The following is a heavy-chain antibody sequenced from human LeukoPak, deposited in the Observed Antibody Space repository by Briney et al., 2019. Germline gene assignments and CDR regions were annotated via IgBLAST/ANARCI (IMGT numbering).Heavy chain of an antibody. CDR1: VGTFSSYA. V-gene: IGHV1-69*13. CDR3: ARDPAHGGRDGYYYYGMDV. D-gene: IGHD5-24*01. CDR2: IIPIFGTA. Sequence: ASVKVSCKASVGTFSSYAISWVRQAPGQGLEWMGGIIPIFGTANYAQKFQGRVTITADESTSTAYMELSSLRSEDTAVYYCARDPAHGGRDGYYYYGMDVWGQGTTVTVSS. J-gene: IGHJ6*02.